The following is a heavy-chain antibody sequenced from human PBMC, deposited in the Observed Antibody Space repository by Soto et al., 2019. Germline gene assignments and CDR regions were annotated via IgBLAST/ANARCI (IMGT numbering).Heavy chain of an antibody. J-gene: IGHJ4*02. CDR1: GGSFSGYY. CDR2: INHSGST. D-gene: IGHD3-22*01. V-gene: IGHV4-34*01. CDR3: ARGPSWDSSGYWFDY. Sequence: QVQLQQWGAGLLKPSETLSLTCAVYGGSFSGYYWSWIRQPPGKGLEWIGEINHSGSTNYNPSLKSRVTISVDTSKNQFSLKLSSLTAAVTAVYYCARGPSWDSSGYWFDYWGQETLVTVSS.